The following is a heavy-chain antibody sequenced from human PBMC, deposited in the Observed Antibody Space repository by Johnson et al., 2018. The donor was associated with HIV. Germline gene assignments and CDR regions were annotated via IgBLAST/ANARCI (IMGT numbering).Heavy chain of an antibody. CDR3: AKSYCPGCDGFDI. V-gene: IGHV3-30*19. Sequence: QVQLVESGGGVVQPGRSLRLSCAASGFTFGSYGMHWVRQAPGKGLEWVAVISYDGSNKYYADSVKGRFTISRDNSKNTLDLQMNNLRTEDSGVYYCAKSYCPGCDGFDIWGQGTMVTVSS. CDR1: GFTFGSYG. J-gene: IGHJ3*02. CDR2: ISYDGSNK. D-gene: IGHD2-21*01.